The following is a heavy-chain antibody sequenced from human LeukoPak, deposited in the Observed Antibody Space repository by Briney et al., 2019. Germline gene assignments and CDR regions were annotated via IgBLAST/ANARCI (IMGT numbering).Heavy chain of an antibody. CDR1: GGSISSYY. Sequence: SETLSLTCTVSGGSISSYYWSWIRQPPGKGLEWIGYISYSGSTNYNPSLKSRITISLDTSRTQFSLRLSSVTAADTAVYYCARLSCYGSGSYRNFDYWGQGTLVTVSS. CDR3: ARLSCYGSGSYRNFDY. V-gene: IGHV4-59*01. D-gene: IGHD3-10*01. J-gene: IGHJ4*02. CDR2: ISYSGST.